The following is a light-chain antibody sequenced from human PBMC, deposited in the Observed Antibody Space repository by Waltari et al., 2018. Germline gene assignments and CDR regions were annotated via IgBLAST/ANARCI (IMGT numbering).Light chain of an antibody. J-gene: IGKJ4*01. CDR1: HTVTNDL. CDR3: QHYDGALT. V-gene: IGKV3-20*01. Sequence: IVLTQSPGTLSLSPGERATLSCRASHTVTNDLLVWYQQKPGQPPRLLMYGASSRDSGIPDRFSGGGSGTDFTLTISGLEAEDFAVYYCQHYDGALTFGGGTKVEIK. CDR2: GAS.